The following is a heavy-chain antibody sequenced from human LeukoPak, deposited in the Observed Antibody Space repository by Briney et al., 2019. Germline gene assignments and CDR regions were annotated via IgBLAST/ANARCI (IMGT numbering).Heavy chain of an antibody. CDR3: ARLGSSRPSDY. Sequence: SETLSLTCTVSGGSISSGGYYWSWIRQHPGKGLEWIGYIYYSGSTYYNPSLKSRVTISVDTSKNQFSLKLTSVTAADTAVYFCARLGSSRPSDYWGQGTLVTVSS. J-gene: IGHJ4*02. CDR1: GGSISSGGYY. V-gene: IGHV4-31*03. CDR2: IYYSGST. D-gene: IGHD2-2*03.